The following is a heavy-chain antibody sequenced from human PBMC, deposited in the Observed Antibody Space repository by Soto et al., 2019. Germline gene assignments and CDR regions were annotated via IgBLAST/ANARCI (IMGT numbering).Heavy chain of an antibody. Sequence: SVKVSCKASGGTFSSYAISWVRQAPGQGLEWMGRIIPFIGTANYAQKFQGRVTITADESTSTAYMELTSLRSEDTAVYYCARVVMTTVTASYYYGMDVWGQGTTVTVYS. V-gene: IGHV1-69*11. CDR3: ARVVMTTVTASYYYGMDV. J-gene: IGHJ6*02. CDR2: IIPFIGTA. D-gene: IGHD4-4*01. CDR1: GGTFSSYA.